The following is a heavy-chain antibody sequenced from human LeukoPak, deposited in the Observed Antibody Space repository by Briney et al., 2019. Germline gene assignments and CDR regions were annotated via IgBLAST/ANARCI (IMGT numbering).Heavy chain of an antibody. V-gene: IGHV3-30*01. CDR1: GFTFSSYA. J-gene: IGHJ4*02. CDR2: ISYDGSNK. D-gene: IGHD3-3*01. Sequence: GGSLRLSCAASGFTFSSYAMHWVRQAPGKGLEWVAVISYDGSNKYYADSVKGRFTISRDNSKNTLYLQMNSLRAEDTAVYYCARDHTIFGVGPFDYWGQGTLVTVSS. CDR3: ARDHTIFGVGPFDY.